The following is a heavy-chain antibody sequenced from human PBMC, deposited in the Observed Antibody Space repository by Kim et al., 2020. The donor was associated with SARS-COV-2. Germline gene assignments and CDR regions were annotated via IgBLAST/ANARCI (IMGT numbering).Heavy chain of an antibody. CDR3: AKDSAFSSSSFDY. D-gene: IGHD6-6*01. V-gene: IGHV3-23*01. J-gene: IGHJ4*02. Sequence: ADSVKGRFTISRDNSKNTLYLQMNSLRAEDTAVYYCAKDSAFSSSSFDYWGQGTLVTVSS.